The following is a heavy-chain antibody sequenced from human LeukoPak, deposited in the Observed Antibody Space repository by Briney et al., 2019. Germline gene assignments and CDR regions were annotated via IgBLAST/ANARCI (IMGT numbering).Heavy chain of an antibody. CDR3: VRRINVGGGWIDP. J-gene: IGHJ5*02. Sequence: SETLSLTCTVSGDSISSSNYHWGWIRQSPEKGLEWIGTMDYSGNTFLHPSLKGRVTISADTSQSQFSLNLGSVTAADTAVYYCVRRINVGGGWIDPWGQGTLVTVSS. CDR2: MDYSGNT. V-gene: IGHV4-39*01. D-gene: IGHD2-15*01. CDR1: GDSISSSNYH.